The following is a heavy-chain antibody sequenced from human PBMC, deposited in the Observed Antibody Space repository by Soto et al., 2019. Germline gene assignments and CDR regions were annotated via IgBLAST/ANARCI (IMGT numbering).Heavy chain of an antibody. CDR1: GFTFSSYA. D-gene: IGHD5-12*01. CDR3: AKDRDGYNSLFDY. CDR2: ISGSGGST. J-gene: IGHJ4*02. Sequence: SGGSLRLSCAASGFTFSSYAMSWVRQAPGKGLEWVSAISGSGGSTYYADSVKGRFTISRDNSKNTLYLQMNSLRAEDTAVYYCAKDRDGYNSLFDYWGQGTLVTVSS. V-gene: IGHV3-23*01.